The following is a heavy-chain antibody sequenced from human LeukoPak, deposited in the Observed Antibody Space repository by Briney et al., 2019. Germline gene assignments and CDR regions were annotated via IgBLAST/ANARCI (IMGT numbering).Heavy chain of an antibody. J-gene: IGHJ6*02. CDR3: ARIAVSGNSLGYHYAMDV. CDR2: IGDDT. Sequence: GGSLRLSCAASGFTFSSYVMSWVRQAPGKGLEGVSAIGDDTFYGDSVLGRFTISRDNPKNTLYLQMNSLRAEDTAVYYCARIAVSGNSLGYHYAMDVWGRGTTVTVSS. D-gene: IGHD6-19*01. V-gene: IGHV3-23*01. CDR1: GFTFSSYV.